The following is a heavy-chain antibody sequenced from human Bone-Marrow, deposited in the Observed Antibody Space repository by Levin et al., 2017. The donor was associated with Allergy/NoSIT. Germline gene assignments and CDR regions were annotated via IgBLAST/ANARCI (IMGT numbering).Heavy chain of an antibody. CDR2: IKPDGTEK. CDR3: ARDAAFSISATWYDALDI. V-gene: IGHV3-7*01. J-gene: IGHJ3*02. D-gene: IGHD2/OR15-2a*01. CDR1: GFTFSTYW. Sequence: GGSLRLSCAASGFTFSTYWMNWVRQAPGKGLEWVANIKPDGTEKYYVDSVKGRFTISRDNAKNSLYLQMNSLRDEDTAVYYCARDAAFSISATWYDALDIWGQGTIITVSS.